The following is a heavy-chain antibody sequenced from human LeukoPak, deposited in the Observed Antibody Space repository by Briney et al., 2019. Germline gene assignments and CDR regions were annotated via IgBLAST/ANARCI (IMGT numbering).Heavy chain of an antibody. D-gene: IGHD2-15*01. CDR3: TTKGLACSGGSCYWR. V-gene: IGHV3-15*01. CDR2: IKSKTDGGTT. J-gene: IGHJ4*02. Sequence: GGSLRLSCAASGFTFSNAWMSWVRQAPGKGREWVGRIKSKTDGGTTDYAAPVKGRFTISRDDSKNTLYLQMNSLKTEDTAVYYCTTKGLACSGGSCYWRWGQGTLVTVSS. CDR1: GFTFSNAW.